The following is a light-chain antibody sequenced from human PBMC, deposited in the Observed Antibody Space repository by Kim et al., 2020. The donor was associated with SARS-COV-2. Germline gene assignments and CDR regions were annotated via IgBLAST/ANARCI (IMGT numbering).Light chain of an antibody. CDR3: SSNIGSTTLL. CDR1: NTDIGTYNY. CDR2: EVS. Sequence: QSALTQPASVSGSPGQSITISCTGTNTDIGTYNYVSWYQQHPGKAPKLILFEVSVRPSGVSNRFSGSKSGNTASLTISGVQTEDEADYYCSSNIGSTTLLFGGGTKVTVL. J-gene: IGLJ2*01. V-gene: IGLV2-14*01.